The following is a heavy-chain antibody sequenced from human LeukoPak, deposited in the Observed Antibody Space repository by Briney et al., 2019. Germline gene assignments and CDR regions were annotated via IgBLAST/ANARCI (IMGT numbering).Heavy chain of an antibody. V-gene: IGHV4-30-4*01. J-gene: IGHJ4*02. CDR3: ARVRGTVTTPTLDY. Sequence: SQTLSLTCTVSGGSVSSGDYYWSWIRQPPGMGLEWIGYIYYSGSTSYNPSLKSRVTISVDRSKNQFSLKLSSVTAADTAVYYCARVRGTVTTPTLDYWGQGTLVTVSS. CDR1: GGSVSSGDYY. D-gene: IGHD4-17*01. CDR2: IYYSGST.